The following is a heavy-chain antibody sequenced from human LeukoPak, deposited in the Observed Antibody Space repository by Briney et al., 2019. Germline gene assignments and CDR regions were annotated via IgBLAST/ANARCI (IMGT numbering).Heavy chain of an antibody. Sequence: PGTSLRLSCAAPGFTLSSYAMHWVRQAPGKGLEWVAVISYDGSYKYYADSVKGRFTISRDDLENTLHLQMNSLRAEDTAVYFCAKRAAGSGSYYPYFDSWGQGTLVTVSS. CDR1: GFTLSSYA. D-gene: IGHD3-10*01. V-gene: IGHV3-30*18. J-gene: IGHJ4*02. CDR2: ISYDGSYK. CDR3: AKRAAGSGSYYPYFDS.